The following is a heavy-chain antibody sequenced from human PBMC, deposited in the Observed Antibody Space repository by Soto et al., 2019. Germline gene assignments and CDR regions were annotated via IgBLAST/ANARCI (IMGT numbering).Heavy chain of an antibody. CDR3: ARVVPGAEAWFGP. V-gene: IGHV1-18*01. CDR1: VYPCSNYG. CDR2: ISLYSDGT. J-gene: IGHJ5*02. Sequence: QVQLVQSGGEVKRPGASVKVSCKTSVYPCSNYGITWVRQAPGQPLEWMGGISLYSDGTNYAQKCQGRVSMTTDTSTTTSYMELRSLRSDDTAVYYCARVVPGAEAWFGPWGQGTLVTVSS. D-gene: IGHD2-2*01.